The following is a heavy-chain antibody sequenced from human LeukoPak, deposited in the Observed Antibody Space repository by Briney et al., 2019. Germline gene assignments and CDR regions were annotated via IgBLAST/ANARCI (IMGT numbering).Heavy chain of an antibody. Sequence: PSETLSLTCTVSGGSISSYYWSWIRQPPGKGLEWIGYIYYSGSTNYNPSLKSRVTISVDTSKNQLSLKLSSVTAADTAVYYCARVASAYSSGWYGDFDYWGQGTLVTVSS. J-gene: IGHJ4*02. D-gene: IGHD6-19*01. CDR3: ARVASAYSSGWYGDFDY. V-gene: IGHV4-59*01. CDR2: IYYSGST. CDR1: GGSISSYY.